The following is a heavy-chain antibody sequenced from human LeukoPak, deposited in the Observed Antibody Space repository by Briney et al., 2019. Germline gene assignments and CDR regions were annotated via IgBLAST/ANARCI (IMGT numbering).Heavy chain of an antibody. CDR3: ARHDRGYSGYDYEPFFDS. CDR1: GGSISSFY. Sequence: SETLSLTCTVSGGSISSFYWSWLRQPPGKGLEWIGHIFYSGSTNYNPSLKRRVTISVETSKNQFSLKLSSVTAADTAVYYCARHDRGYSGYDYEPFFDSWGQGSLVTVSS. D-gene: IGHD5-12*01. CDR2: IFYSGST. V-gene: IGHV4-59*01. J-gene: IGHJ4*02.